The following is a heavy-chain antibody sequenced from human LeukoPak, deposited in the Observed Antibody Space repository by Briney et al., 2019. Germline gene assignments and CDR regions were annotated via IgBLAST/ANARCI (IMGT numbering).Heavy chain of an antibody. V-gene: IGHV3-23*01. CDR2: ISGSGGST. D-gene: IGHD3-10*01. CDR1: GFTFSSYS. CDR3: AKDVLLWFGESDYFDY. J-gene: IGHJ4*02. Sequence: GGSLRLSCAASGFTFSSYSMNWVRQAPGKGLEWVSAISGSGGSTYYADSVKGRFTISRDNSKNTLYLQMNSLRAEDTAVYYCAKDVLLWFGESDYFDYWGQGTLVTVSS.